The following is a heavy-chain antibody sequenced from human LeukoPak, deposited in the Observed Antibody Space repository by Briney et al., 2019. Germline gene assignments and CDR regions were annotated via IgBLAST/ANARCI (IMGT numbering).Heavy chain of an antibody. CDR3: GGPNDRSGSSAY. Sequence: SETLSLTCTVSGGSISSSSYYWGWIRQPPGKGLEWIGSIYYSGSTYYNPSLKSRVTISVDTSKNQFSLKLSSVTAADTAVYYCGGPNDRSGSSAYWGQGTLVTVSS. CDR1: GGSISSSSYY. CDR2: IYYSGST. V-gene: IGHV4-39*01. D-gene: IGHD6-6*01. J-gene: IGHJ4*02.